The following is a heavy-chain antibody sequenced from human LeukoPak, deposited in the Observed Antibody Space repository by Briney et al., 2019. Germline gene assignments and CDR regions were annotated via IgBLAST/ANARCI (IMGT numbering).Heavy chain of an antibody. Sequence: GGSLRLSCAASGFTVSSNYMNWVRQAPGKGLEWVSYISSSGSTIYYADSVKGRFTISRDNAKNSLYLQMNSLRDEDTAVYYCARDNPIGFGQLSARDYWGQGTLVTVSS. D-gene: IGHD3-10*01. CDR2: ISSSGSTI. V-gene: IGHV3-48*02. J-gene: IGHJ4*02. CDR1: GFTVSSNY. CDR3: ARDNPIGFGQLSARDY.